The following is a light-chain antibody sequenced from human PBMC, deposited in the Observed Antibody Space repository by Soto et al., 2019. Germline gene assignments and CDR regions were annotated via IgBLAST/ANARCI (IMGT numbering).Light chain of an antibody. CDR3: HQYHNWPWT. CDR2: AAS. V-gene: IGKV3-15*01. J-gene: IGKJ1*01. Sequence: EMVLTQSPATLSVSPGERATLSCRASQSVSSNLAWYQQKPGQVPRLLIYAASTRATGIPARFSGSGSETEFTLTISSLQSEDFAVYYCHQYHNWPWTFGQGTKVDIK. CDR1: QSVSSN.